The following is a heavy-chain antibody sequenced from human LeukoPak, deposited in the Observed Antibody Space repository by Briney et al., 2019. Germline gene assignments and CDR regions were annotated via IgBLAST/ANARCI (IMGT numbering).Heavy chain of an antibody. J-gene: IGHJ4*02. CDR2: INSDGSST. Sequence: GGSLRLSCAASGFTSSSCWMHWVRQAPGKGLVWVSRINSDGSSTSYADSVKGRFTISRDNAKNTLYLQMNSLRAEDTAVYYCARWLSGSYSPFDYWGQGTLVTVSS. V-gene: IGHV3-74*01. CDR1: GFTSSSCW. D-gene: IGHD1-26*01. CDR3: ARWLSGSYSPFDY.